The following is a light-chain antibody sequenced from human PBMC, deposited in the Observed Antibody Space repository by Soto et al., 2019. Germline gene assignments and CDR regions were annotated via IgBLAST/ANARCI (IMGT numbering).Light chain of an antibody. CDR2: GAS. CDR1: QSVSNSY. CDR3: QQYGGSPLT. J-gene: IGKJ1*01. V-gene: IGKV3-20*01. Sequence: EIVLTQSPGTLSLSPGERATLSCRASQSVSNSYLAWYQQKPGQAPRLLIYGASSRATGIPDRFSGSGSGTDFALTISRLEPEEFAVYHCQQYGGSPLTFGQGTKVESK.